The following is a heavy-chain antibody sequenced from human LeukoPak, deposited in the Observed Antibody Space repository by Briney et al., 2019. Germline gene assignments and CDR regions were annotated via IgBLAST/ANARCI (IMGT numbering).Heavy chain of an antibody. Sequence: GGSLRLSCAASGFIFSSYGMYWVRQAPDEGLEWVAVIWYDGNNKYYADSVKGRFTISRDNSKNTLYLQMNSLRVEDTAMYYCARDLSRGDIVGVPSALFDYWGQGTLVTVSS. D-gene: IGHD2-2*01. J-gene: IGHJ4*02. CDR2: IWYDGNNK. CDR1: GFIFSSYG. CDR3: ARDLSRGDIVGVPSALFDY. V-gene: IGHV3-33*01.